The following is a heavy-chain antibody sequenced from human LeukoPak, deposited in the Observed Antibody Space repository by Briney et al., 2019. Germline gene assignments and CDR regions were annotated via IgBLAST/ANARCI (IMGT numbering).Heavy chain of an antibody. D-gene: IGHD5-18*01. J-gene: IGHJ4*02. Sequence: SETLSLTCTVSGGSISSYYWSWIRQPPGKGLEWIGYIYYSGSTNYNPSLKSRVTISVDTSKNQFSLKLSSVTAADTAVYYCARHGYSYGSFKYWGQGTLVTVSS. V-gene: IGHV4-59*08. CDR2: IYYSGST. CDR3: ARHGYSYGSFKY. CDR1: GGSISSYY.